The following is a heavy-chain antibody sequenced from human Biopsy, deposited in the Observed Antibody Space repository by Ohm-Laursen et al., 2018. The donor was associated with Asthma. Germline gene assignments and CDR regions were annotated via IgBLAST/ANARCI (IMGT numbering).Heavy chain of an antibody. D-gene: IGHD2-21*01. Sequence: ASVKGSSKAFGGTLNSDGFNRGGKAPGQGVEGMGGIIPLFGTPSYAQNFQSRLTITADDSTSTVYMELSSLRSEDTAMYYCARSYCGGDCFSPFDYWGQGTLVTVSS. CDR2: IIPLFGTP. J-gene: IGHJ4*02. V-gene: IGHV1-69*13. CDR1: GGTLNSDG. CDR3: ARSYCGGDCFSPFDY.